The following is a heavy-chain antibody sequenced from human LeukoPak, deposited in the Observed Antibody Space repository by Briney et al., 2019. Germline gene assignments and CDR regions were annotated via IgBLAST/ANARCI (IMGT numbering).Heavy chain of an antibody. Sequence: GGSLRLSCAASGFTFSSYGMHWVRQAPGKGLEWVSSISSSSSYIYYADSVKGRFTISRDNAKNSLYLQMNSLRAEDTAVYYCVRAVAGEFDYWGQGTLVTVSS. J-gene: IGHJ4*02. V-gene: IGHV3-21*01. CDR3: VRAVAGEFDY. CDR2: ISSSSSYI. D-gene: IGHD6-19*01. CDR1: GFTFSSYG.